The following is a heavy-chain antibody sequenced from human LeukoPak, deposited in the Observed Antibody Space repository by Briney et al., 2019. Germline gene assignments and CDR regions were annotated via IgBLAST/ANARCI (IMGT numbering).Heavy chain of an antibody. V-gene: IGHV4-34*01. Sequence: SETLSLTCAVYGGSFSGYYWSWIRQPPGKGLEWIGEINHSGSTNYNPSLKSRVTISVDTSKNQFSLKLSSVTAADTAVYYCARATNMVRDWGQGTLVTVSS. J-gene: IGHJ4*02. D-gene: IGHD3-10*01. CDR1: GGSFSGYY. CDR3: ARATNMVRD. CDR2: INHSGST.